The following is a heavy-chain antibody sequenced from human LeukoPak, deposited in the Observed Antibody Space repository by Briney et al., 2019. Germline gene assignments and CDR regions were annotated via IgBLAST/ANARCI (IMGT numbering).Heavy chain of an antibody. CDR2: IKPDEGEK. CDR3: ARVRWGGLYYFDY. CDR1: GFTFSSDW. D-gene: IGHD3-16*01. V-gene: IGHV3-7*01. J-gene: IGHJ4*02. Sequence: GGSLRLSCAASGFTFSSDWMIWVRQAPGKGLEWVANIKPDEGEKYYVDSVKGRFTISRDNAKNSLYLQMNSLRAEDTAVYYCARVRWGGLYYFDYWGQGTLVTVSS.